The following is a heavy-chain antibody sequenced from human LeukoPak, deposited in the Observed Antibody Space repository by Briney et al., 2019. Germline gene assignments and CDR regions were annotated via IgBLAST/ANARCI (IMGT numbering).Heavy chain of an antibody. Sequence: GGSLRLSCAASGFTFDDYAMHWVRQAPGKGLEWVSGISWNSGSIGYADSVKGRFTISRDNAKNSLYLQMNSLRAEDTALYYRAKDPLYYGSGSYDYWGQGTLVTVSS. CDR3: AKDPLYYGSGSYDY. D-gene: IGHD3-10*01. V-gene: IGHV3-9*01. CDR1: GFTFDDYA. J-gene: IGHJ4*02. CDR2: ISWNSGSI.